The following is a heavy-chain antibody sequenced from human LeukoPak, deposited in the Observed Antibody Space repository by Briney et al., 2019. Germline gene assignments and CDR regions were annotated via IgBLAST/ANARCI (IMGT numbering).Heavy chain of an antibody. CDR3: ARGGVGATTYVWFDP. Sequence: ASVKVSCKASGYTFTNYYIHWVRQAPGQGLECMGIITPSGGSTSYAQKFQGRVTMTRDMSTSTVYMELSSLRSEDTAVYYCARGGVGATTYVWFDPWGQGTLVTVSS. V-gene: IGHV1-46*01. D-gene: IGHD1-26*01. CDR2: ITPSGGST. CDR1: GYTFTNYY. J-gene: IGHJ5*02.